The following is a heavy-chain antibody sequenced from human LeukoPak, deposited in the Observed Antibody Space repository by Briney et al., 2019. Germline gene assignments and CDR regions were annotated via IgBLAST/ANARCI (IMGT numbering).Heavy chain of an antibody. V-gene: IGHV6-1*01. D-gene: IGHD6-19*01. CDR1: GDSVSSNSAA. Sequence: SQTLSLTCAISGDSVSSNSAAWNWIRQSPSRGLEWLGRTYYRSKWYNDYAVSVKSRITINPDTSKNQFSLQLNSVTPEDTAVYYCARGSSSGWGTPFFRFDPWGQGTLITVSS. CDR3: ARGSSSGWGTPFFRFDP. J-gene: IGHJ5*02. CDR2: TYYRSKWYN.